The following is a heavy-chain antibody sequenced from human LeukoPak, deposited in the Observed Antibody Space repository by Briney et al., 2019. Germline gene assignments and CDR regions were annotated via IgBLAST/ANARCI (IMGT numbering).Heavy chain of an antibody. V-gene: IGHV3-30*03. Sequence: GGSLRLSCAASGFTFSNYDMHWVRQAPGKGLEWVAVISYDGSNKYYADSVKGRFTISRDNSKNTLYLQMNSLRAEDTAVYYCARGSSYFDYWGQGTLVTVSS. CDR2: ISYDGSNK. CDR3: ARGSSYFDY. CDR1: GFTFSNYD. D-gene: IGHD3-10*01. J-gene: IGHJ4*02.